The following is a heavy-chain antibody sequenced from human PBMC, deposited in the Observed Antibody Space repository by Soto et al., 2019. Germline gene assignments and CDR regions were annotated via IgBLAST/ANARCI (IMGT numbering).Heavy chain of an antibody. D-gene: IGHD3-10*01. CDR2: IKRDGSEK. V-gene: IGHV3-7*05. CDR1: GFTFSDYW. CDR3: ATSMGRGGNDY. Sequence: EVQLVESGGGLVQPGGSLRLSCAASGFTFSDYWMSWVRQAPGKGVECVANIKRDGSEKYYVDPVKGRFTISRDNAKNSLYLQMNSLRAEDTAVYYCATSMGRGGNDYWGQGTLVTVSS. J-gene: IGHJ4*02.